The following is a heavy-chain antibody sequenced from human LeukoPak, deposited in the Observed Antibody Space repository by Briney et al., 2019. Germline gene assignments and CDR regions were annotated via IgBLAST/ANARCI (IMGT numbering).Heavy chain of an antibody. V-gene: IGHV3-74*01. CDR2: INSDGSST. D-gene: IGHD2/OR15-2a*01. CDR1: GFTFSSYW. CDR3: VSFYETY. Sequence: AGGSLRLSCAASGFTFSSYWMHWVRRAPGKGLVWVSRINSDGSSTSYADSVKGRFTISKDNAKNTVYLQMNSLRAEDTAVYYCVSFYETYWGRGTLVTVSS. J-gene: IGHJ4*02.